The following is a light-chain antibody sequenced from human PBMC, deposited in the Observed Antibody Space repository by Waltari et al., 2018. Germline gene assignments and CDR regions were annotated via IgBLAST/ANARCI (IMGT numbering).Light chain of an antibody. CDR1: QAIRND. V-gene: IGKV1-17*01. CDR2: GAS. CDR3: LQHNSYPLT. Sequence: DIQMTQSPSSLSASVGDRVTITCRASQAIRNDLGWFQQKQGKAPKRLIHGASRLQSGVPSRFSGSGSGTEFTLTINSLQPEDFATYYCLQHNSYPLTFGGGTKVEIK. J-gene: IGKJ4*01.